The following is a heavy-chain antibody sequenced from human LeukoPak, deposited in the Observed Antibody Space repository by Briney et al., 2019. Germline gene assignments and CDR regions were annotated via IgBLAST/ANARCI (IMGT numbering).Heavy chain of an antibody. V-gene: IGHV3-30*18. CDR1: GFTFSDYG. Sequence: TGGPLRLSCAASGFTFSDYGMHWVRQAPGQGLEWVALILYDGTNKYYADSVKGRFTISRDNSKNTLDLQMDSLRAEDTAVYYCAKDGLPHYGMDVWGQGTTVTVSS. D-gene: IGHD3-16*01. CDR2: ILYDGTNK. J-gene: IGHJ6*02. CDR3: AKDGLPHYGMDV.